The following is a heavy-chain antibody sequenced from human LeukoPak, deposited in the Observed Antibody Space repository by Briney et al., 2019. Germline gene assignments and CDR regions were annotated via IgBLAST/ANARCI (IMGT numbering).Heavy chain of an antibody. V-gene: IGHV1-46*01. CDR2: INPSGGST. Sequence: ASVKVSCKASGYTFTSYYMHWVRQAPGQGLEWMGIINPSGGSTSYAQKFQGRVTMTRDTSTSTVYMELSSLRSEDTAVYYCARGAPIRVAVAATFDPWGQGTLVTVPS. D-gene: IGHD6-19*01. CDR3: ARGAPIRVAVAATFDP. CDR1: GYTFTSYY. J-gene: IGHJ5*02.